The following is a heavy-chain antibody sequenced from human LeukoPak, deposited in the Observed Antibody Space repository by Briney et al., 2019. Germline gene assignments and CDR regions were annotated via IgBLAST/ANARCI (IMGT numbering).Heavy chain of an antibody. CDR3: ARDGSRQLILGGDAFDI. Sequence: GGSLRLSCAASGFTSSSYSMNWVRQAPGKGLEWVSYISSSSSTIYYADSVKGRFTISRDNAKNSLYLQMNSLRDEDTAVYYCARDGSRQLILGGDAFDIWGQGTMVTVSS. CDR1: GFTSSSYS. CDR2: ISSSSSTI. J-gene: IGHJ3*02. D-gene: IGHD3-16*01. V-gene: IGHV3-48*02.